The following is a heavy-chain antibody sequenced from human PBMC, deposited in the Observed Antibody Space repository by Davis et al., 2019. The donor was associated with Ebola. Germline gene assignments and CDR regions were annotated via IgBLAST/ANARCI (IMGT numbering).Heavy chain of an antibody. Sequence: GESLKISCAVSGFTVSSNYMSWVRQAPGKGLEWVSVIYSGGSTYYVDSVKGRFSISRDNSKNTLYLQMNSLRVEDTAVYYCAKTLYYDFWSGPSSLDYWGQGTLVTVAS. D-gene: IGHD3-3*01. CDR3: AKTLYYDFWSGPSSLDY. CDR1: GFTVSSNY. J-gene: IGHJ4*02. CDR2: IYSGGST. V-gene: IGHV3-66*01.